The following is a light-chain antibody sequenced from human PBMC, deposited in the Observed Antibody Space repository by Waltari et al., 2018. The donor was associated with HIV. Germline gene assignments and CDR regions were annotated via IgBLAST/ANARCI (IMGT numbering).Light chain of an antibody. CDR2: DDS. V-gene: IGLV3-21*04. J-gene: IGLJ2*01. CDR3: HVWDSRSVT. CDR1: NLGSKS. Sequence: SYVLTQPPSVSVAPGKTARITCGGNNLGSKSVHWYQQRPGQAPLLVIYDDSDRPSGSPERFSGSNFGNTATLTISRVEAGDEADYYCHVWDSRSVTFGGGTKLTVV.